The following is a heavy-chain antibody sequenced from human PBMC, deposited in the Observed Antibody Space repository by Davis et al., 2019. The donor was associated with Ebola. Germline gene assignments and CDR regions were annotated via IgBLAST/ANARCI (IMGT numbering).Heavy chain of an antibody. Sequence: SETLSLTCTVSGGSFSSYYWSWIRQPPGKGLEWIGYLSYSGSTNYNPSLKSRVTISVDTSKNQFSLKLSSVTAADTAVYYCARVRRWTTVTNYYYYGMDVWGQGTTVTVSS. J-gene: IGHJ6*02. V-gene: IGHV4-59*01. CDR3: ARVRRWTTVTNYYYYGMDV. CDR2: LSYSGST. CDR1: GGSFSSYY. D-gene: IGHD4-11*01.